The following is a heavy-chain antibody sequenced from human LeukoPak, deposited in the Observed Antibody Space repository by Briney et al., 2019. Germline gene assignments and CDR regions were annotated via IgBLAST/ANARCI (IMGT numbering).Heavy chain of an antibody. CDR1: GGSISSSSAY. Sequence: SETLSLSCAVSGGSISSSSAYWGWIRQPPGKGLEWIGSIYYSKNTYYNPSLKSRVTISADTSKNQFSLTLGSVSATDTAVYYCVSPRGFSYGYFDYWGQGTLVTVSS. CDR2: IYYSKNT. D-gene: IGHD5-18*01. CDR3: VSPRGFSYGYFDY. J-gene: IGHJ4*02. V-gene: IGHV4-39*01.